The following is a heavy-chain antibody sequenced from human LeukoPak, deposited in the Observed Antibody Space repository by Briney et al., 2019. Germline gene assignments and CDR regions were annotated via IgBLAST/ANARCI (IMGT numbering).Heavy chain of an antibody. CDR2: ISGSGGST. J-gene: IGHJ4*02. CDR1: GFTFSSYA. CDR3: AKVDRSYDTRVGYFDY. V-gene: IGHV3-23*01. Sequence: GGSLRLSCAASGFTFSSYAMSWVRQAPGKGLEWVSAISGSGGSTYYADSVKGRFTISRDNSKNALYLQMNSLRAEDTAVYYCAKVDRSYDTRVGYFDYWGQGTLVTVSS. D-gene: IGHD3-9*01.